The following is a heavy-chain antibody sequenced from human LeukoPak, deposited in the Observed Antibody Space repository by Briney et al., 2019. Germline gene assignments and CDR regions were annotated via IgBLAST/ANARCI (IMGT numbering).Heavy chain of an antibody. J-gene: IGHJ4*02. CDR1: GFTFSRYS. D-gene: IGHD6-19*01. V-gene: IGHV3-30-3*01. CDR3: ARGARSGWSDY. Sequence: GGSLRLSCAASGFTFSRYSIHWVRQAPGKGLEWVAVISYDGSNKYYADSVKGRFTISRDNSKNTLYLQMNSLRAEDTAVYYCARGARSGWSDYWGQGTLVTVSS. CDR2: ISYDGSNK.